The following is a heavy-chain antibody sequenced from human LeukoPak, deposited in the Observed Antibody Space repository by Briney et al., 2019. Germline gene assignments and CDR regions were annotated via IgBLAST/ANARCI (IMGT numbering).Heavy chain of an antibody. J-gene: IGHJ4*02. D-gene: IGHD1-26*01. V-gene: IGHV4-59*01. Sequence: SETLSLTCTVSGGSISSYYWSWIRQPPGKGLEWIGYIYYSGSTSYNPSLKSRVTISVDTSKNQFSLKLSSVTAADTAVYYCARGYSGSYGRFDYWGQGALVTVSS. CDR2: IYYSGST. CDR3: ARGYSGSYGRFDY. CDR1: GGSISSYY.